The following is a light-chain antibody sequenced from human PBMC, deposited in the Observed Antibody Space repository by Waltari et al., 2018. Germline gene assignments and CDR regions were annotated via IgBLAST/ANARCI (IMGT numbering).Light chain of an antibody. CDR1: KLGEKY. Sequence: SYELTQPPSVSVSPGQTASITCYGDKLGEKYAGWYQQKPGQSPVLFISKDNKRPSGISERFAGSNSGNTATLTISGTQAMDEADYYCQAWDSSTAVFGGGTRLTVL. J-gene: IGLJ3*02. CDR3: QAWDSSTAV. V-gene: IGLV3-1*01. CDR2: KDN.